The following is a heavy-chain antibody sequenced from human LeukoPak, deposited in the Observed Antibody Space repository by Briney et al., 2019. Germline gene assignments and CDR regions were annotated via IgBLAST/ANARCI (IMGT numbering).Heavy chain of an antibody. D-gene: IGHD4-23*01. CDR1: GFTFSSFG. CDR3: AKSGLQWSTYYMDV. J-gene: IGHJ6*03. CDR2: VSSDGRST. V-gene: IGHV3-74*01. Sequence: QSGGTLRLSCAASGFTFSSFGMSWVRQAPGKGLEWVSRVSSDGRSTSYADSVKGRFTISRDNSKNSLYLQMNSLRIEDTALYYCAKSGLQWSTYYMDVWGKGTTVTVSS.